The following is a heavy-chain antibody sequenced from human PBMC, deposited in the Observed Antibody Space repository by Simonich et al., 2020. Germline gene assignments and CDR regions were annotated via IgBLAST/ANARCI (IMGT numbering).Heavy chain of an antibody. J-gene: IGHJ6*02. CDR1: GFTFSSYS. Sequence: EVQLVESGGGLVKPGGSLRLSCAASGFTFSSYSMNWVRQAPGKGLGWGSSISSSSSYIYYADSVKGRFTISIDNAKSSLYLQMNSLRAEDTAVYYCARWIAVAGTGAYGMDVWGQGTTVTVSS. CDR3: ARWIAVAGTGAYGMDV. CDR2: ISSSSSYI. D-gene: IGHD6-19*01. V-gene: IGHV3-21*01.